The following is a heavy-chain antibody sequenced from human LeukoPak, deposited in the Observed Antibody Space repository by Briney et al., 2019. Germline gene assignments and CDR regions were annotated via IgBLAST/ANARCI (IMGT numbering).Heavy chain of an antibody. CDR1: GYTFTSYG. CDR3: ATGYGSGSKNYYYYYMDV. J-gene: IGHJ6*03. CDR2: ISAYNGNT. V-gene: IGHV1-18*01. D-gene: IGHD3-10*01. Sequence: ASVKVSCKASGYTFTSYGISWVRQAPGQGLEWMGWISAYNGNTNYAQKLQGRVTMTTDTSTSTAYMELRSLRSDDTAVYYCATGYGSGSKNYYYYYMDVWGKGTPVTVSS.